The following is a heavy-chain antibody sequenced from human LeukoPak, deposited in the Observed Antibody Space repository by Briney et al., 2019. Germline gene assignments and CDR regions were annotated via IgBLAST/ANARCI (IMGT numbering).Heavy chain of an antibody. CDR1: GGSFSGYY. CDR2: INHSGST. D-gene: IGHD5-24*01. V-gene: IGHV4-34*01. J-gene: IGHJ4*02. CDR3: ARSKMATGYFDY. Sequence: SETLSLTCAVYGGSFSGYYWSWIRQPPGKGLEWIGEINHSGSTNYNPSLKSRVTISVDTSKNQFSLKLSSVTAADTAVYYCARSKMATGYFDYWGQGTLVTVSS.